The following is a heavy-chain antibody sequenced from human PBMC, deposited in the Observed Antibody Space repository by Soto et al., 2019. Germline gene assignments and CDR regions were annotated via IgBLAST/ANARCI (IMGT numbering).Heavy chain of an antibody. CDR1: GGSISSYY. D-gene: IGHD3-3*01. Sequence: PSETLSLTCTVSGGSISSYYWSWIRQHPGKGLESIGNIYHSGSAHYNPSLKSRVTMSVDTSKNNFSLRLTSVTAADTAVYYCARVTIFEYWFDPWGQGIMVTVSS. CDR3: ARVTIFEYWFDP. V-gene: IGHV4-59*04. CDR2: IYHSGSA. J-gene: IGHJ5*02.